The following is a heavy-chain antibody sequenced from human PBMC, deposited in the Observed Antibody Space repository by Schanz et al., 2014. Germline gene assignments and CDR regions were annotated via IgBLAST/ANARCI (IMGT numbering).Heavy chain of an antibody. CDR3: ARDHTTESYYSAGPPIDY. CDR1: GFMFSSYS. J-gene: IGHJ4*02. V-gene: IGHV3-48*01. D-gene: IGHD1-26*01. Sequence: VQLVESGGGLVKPGGSLRLSCAASGFMFSSYSMNWVRQAPGKGLEWVSYISSASSTINYADSVKGRFTISRDNSKNTLFLQMNSLRAEDTAVYYCARDHTTESYYSAGPPIDYWGQGTLLTVSS. CDR2: ISSASSTI.